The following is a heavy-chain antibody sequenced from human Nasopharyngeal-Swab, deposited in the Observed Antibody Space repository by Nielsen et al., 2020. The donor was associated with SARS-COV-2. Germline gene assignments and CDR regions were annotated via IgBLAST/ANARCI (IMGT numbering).Heavy chain of an antibody. V-gene: IGHV1-3*01. Sequence: ASVKVSCKASGYTFTSYAMHWVRQAPGQRLEWMGWINAGNGNTKYSQKFQGRVTITRDTSASTAYMELSSLRSEDTAVYYCARDDRATSGYLLGEAFDPWGQGTLVTVSS. CDR1: GYTFTSYA. CDR2: INAGNGNT. J-gene: IGHJ5*02. CDR3: ARDDRATSGYLLGEAFDP. D-gene: IGHD3-22*01.